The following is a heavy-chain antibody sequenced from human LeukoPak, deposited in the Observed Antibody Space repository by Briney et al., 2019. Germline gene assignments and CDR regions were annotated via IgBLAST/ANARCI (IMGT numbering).Heavy chain of an antibody. Sequence: SETLSLTCTVSGGSINSIRFYWGWVRQSPGKAPEWIGTIFYRGSTYSNPSLKSRVTISVDTSKNQFSLKLSSVTAADTAVYYCARHVEGLNWFDPWGQGTLVTVSS. CDR2: IFYRGST. V-gene: IGHV4-39*01. CDR1: GGSINSIRFY. J-gene: IGHJ5*02. D-gene: IGHD2-21*01. CDR3: ARHVEGLNWFDP.